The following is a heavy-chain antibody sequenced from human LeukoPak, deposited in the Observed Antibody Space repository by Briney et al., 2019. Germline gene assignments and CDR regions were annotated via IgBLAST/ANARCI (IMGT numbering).Heavy chain of an antibody. J-gene: IGHJ6*04. D-gene: IGHD5-12*01. CDR1: GFSLSTSGMC. V-gene: IGHV2-70*01. CDR3: ARATDIVATYGMDV. Sequence: ESGPALVKPTQTLTLTCTFSGFSLSTSGMCVSWIRQPPGKALEWLALIDWDDDKYYSTSLKTRLTISKDTSKNQVVLTMTNTDPVDTATYYCARATDIVATYGMDVWGKGTTVTVSS. CDR2: IDWDDDK.